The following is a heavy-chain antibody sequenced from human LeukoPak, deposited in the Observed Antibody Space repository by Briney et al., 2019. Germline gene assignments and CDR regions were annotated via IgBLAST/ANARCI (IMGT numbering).Heavy chain of an antibody. J-gene: IGHJ4*02. CDR3: ARHSSGYSYGWYFDY. CDR2: IYTSGST. Sequence: KPSETLSLTCTVSGGSISSYYWSWIRQPAGKGLEWIGRIYTSGSTNYNPSLKSRVTISVDTSKNQFSLKLSSVTAADTAVYYCARHSSGYSYGWYFDYWGQGTLVTVSS. D-gene: IGHD5-18*01. V-gene: IGHV4-4*07. CDR1: GGSISSYY.